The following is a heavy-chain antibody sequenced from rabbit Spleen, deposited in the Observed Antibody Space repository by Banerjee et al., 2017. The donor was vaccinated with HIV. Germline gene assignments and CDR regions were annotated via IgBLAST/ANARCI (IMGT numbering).Heavy chain of an antibody. Sequence: QSLEESGGDLVKPGASLTLTCTASGFSFSSNYYMCWVRQAPGKGLEWIACIYAGSSGSTYYASWAKGRFTISKTSSTTVTLQMTSLTAADTATYFCARAGYVGYGYGDLWGPGTLVTVS. D-gene: IGHD6-1*01. CDR1: GFSFSSNYY. J-gene: IGHJ4*01. CDR2: IYAGSSGST. CDR3: ARAGYVGYGYGDL. V-gene: IGHV1S40*01.